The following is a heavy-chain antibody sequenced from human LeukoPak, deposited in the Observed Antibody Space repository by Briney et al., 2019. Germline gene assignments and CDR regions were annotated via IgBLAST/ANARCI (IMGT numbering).Heavy chain of an antibody. CDR2: IKQDGTET. Sequence: PGGSLRLSCAASGFTFSNYWMSWVRQAPGKGLEWVATIKQDGTETFYVDSVKGRFTISRDNAKKSLYLQMNSLRAEDTAVYYCARVGHYYDSSGSNELDYWGQGTLVTVSS. D-gene: IGHD3-22*01. J-gene: IGHJ4*02. V-gene: IGHV3-7*01. CDR1: GFTFSNYW. CDR3: ARVGHYYDSSGSNELDY.